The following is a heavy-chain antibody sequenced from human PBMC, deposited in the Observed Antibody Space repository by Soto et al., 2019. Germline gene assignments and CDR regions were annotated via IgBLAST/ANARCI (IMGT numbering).Heavy chain of an antibody. D-gene: IGHD6-13*01. CDR1: GGSFSGYY. Sequence: SETLSLTCAVYGGSFSGYYWSWIRQPPGKGLEWIGEINHSGSTNYNPSLKSRVTISVDTSKNQFSLKLSSVTAADTAVYYCATSPSSRSDYFDYWGQGTLVTVSS. J-gene: IGHJ4*02. V-gene: IGHV4-34*09. CDR2: INHSGST. CDR3: ATSPSSRSDYFDY.